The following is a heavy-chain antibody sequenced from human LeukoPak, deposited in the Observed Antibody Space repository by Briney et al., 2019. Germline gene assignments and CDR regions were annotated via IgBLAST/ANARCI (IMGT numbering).Heavy chain of an antibody. CDR3: ARVITIFGVVIIRNAFDI. Sequence: GGSLRLSCAASGFTFSSYSMNWVRQAPGKGLEWVSSISSSSSYIYYADSVKGRFTISRDNAKNSLYLQMNSLRAEDTALYYCARVITIFGVVIIRNAFDIWGQGTMVTVSS. J-gene: IGHJ3*02. D-gene: IGHD3-3*01. V-gene: IGHV3-21*04. CDR2: ISSSSSYI. CDR1: GFTFSSYS.